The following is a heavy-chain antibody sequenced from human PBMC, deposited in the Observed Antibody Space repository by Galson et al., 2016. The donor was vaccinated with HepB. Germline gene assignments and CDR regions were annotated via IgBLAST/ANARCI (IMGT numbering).Heavy chain of an antibody. Sequence: SLRLSCAASGDSLTTWSMSWVRLAPGKGLEWLAYISSSSETIYYADSVKGRLSIARDNAKSTLYLQMNSLRAEDTAIYYCAKDAGSLCGNTNCYEFDYWGQGTLVTVSS. V-gene: IGHV3-48*01. CDR1: GDSLTTWS. CDR3: AKDAGSLCGNTNCYEFDY. D-gene: IGHD2-2*01. CDR2: ISSSSETI. J-gene: IGHJ4*02.